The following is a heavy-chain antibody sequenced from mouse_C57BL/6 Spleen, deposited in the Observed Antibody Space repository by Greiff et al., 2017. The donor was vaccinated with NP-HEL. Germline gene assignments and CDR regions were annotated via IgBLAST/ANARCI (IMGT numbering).Heavy chain of an antibody. J-gene: IGHJ2*01. V-gene: IGHV3-8*01. CDR1: GYSITSDY. CDR3: ARGPLDSAGYFDY. Sequence: DVKLQESGPGLAKPSQTLSLTCSVTGYSITSDYWNWIRKFPGNKLEYMGYISYSDSTYYNPSLKSRISITRDTSKNQYYLQLNSVTTEDTATNYCARGPLDSAGYFDYWGQGTTLTVSS. CDR2: ISYSDST. D-gene: IGHD3-2*02.